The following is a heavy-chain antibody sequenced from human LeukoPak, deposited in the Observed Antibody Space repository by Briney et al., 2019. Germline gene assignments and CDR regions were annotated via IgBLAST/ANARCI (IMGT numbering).Heavy chain of an antibody. CDR3: ARDLLGGVSFDP. Sequence: SETLSLTCTVSGYSISSGYYWGWIRQPPGKGLEWIGNIDHGGSSIYNSSLRSRVTISRDTSKNQFSLKLSSVTAADTAVYYCARDLLGGVSFDPWGQGTLVTVSS. CDR2: IDHGGSS. V-gene: IGHV4-38-2*02. D-gene: IGHD2-15*01. CDR1: GYSISSGYY. J-gene: IGHJ5*02.